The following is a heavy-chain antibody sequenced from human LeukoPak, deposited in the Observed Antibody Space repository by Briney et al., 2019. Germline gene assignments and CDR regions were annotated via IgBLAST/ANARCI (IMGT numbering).Heavy chain of an antibody. D-gene: IGHD1-26*01. CDR1: GYTFSSYG. CDR2: VSPFNGNT. J-gene: IGHJ4*02. Sequence: GASVNVFCKASGYTFSSYGIIWVRQAPRQELQSMVCVSPFNGNTDYAPTLQGRVTMTTDTSTTTAYMALRSLTSDDTAVYYCARRGGSYSHSDFWGQGTLVTVSS. V-gene: IGHV1-18*01. CDR3: ARRGGSYSHSDF.